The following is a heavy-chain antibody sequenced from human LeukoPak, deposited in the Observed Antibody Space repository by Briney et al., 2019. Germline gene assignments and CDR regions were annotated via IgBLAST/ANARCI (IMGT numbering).Heavy chain of an antibody. CDR2: IYYSGST. D-gene: IGHD3-10*01. J-gene: IGHJ4*02. CDR1: GGSISSYY. Sequence: SETLSLTCTVSGGSISSYYWSWIRQPPGKGLEWIGYIYYSGSTNYNPSLKSRVTISVDTSKNQFSLKLSSGTAADTPVYYCAQDYGRDGEGTMFDYWGQGILVTVSS. CDR3: AQDYGRDGEGTMFDY. V-gene: IGHV4-59*01.